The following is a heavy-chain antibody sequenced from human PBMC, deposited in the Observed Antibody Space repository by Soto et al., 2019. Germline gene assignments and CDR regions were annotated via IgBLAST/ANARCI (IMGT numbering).Heavy chain of an antibody. Sequence: GGSLSLSCAASGFTFSSYWMSWVRQAPGKGLEWVANIKQDGSEKYYVDSVKGRFTISRDNAKNSLYLQMNSLRAEDTAVYYCARVKYYDFWSGYIEPNWFDPWGQGTLVTVSS. V-gene: IGHV3-7*01. CDR3: ARVKYYDFWSGYIEPNWFDP. D-gene: IGHD3-3*01. J-gene: IGHJ5*02. CDR2: IKQDGSEK. CDR1: GFTFSSYW.